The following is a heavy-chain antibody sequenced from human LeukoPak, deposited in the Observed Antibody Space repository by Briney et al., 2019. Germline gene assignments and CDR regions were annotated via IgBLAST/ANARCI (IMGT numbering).Heavy chain of an antibody. J-gene: IGHJ5*02. CDR1: GFTFSGYA. Sequence: GSLRLSCAASGFTFSGYAMSWVRQAPGKGLQWVSTISRSGDNTYYADSVKGRFTISRDNSKNTLYVQMNSLGAEDAAIYYCANAGANWFDPWGQGTLVTVSS. D-gene: IGHD3-10*01. CDR3: ANAGANWFDP. V-gene: IGHV3-23*01. CDR2: ISRSGDNT.